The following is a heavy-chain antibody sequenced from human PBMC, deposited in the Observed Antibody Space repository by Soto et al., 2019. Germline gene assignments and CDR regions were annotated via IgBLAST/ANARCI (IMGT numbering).Heavy chain of an antibody. CDR1: GFSFDDYA. CDR2: ISWNSGTI. J-gene: IGHJ6*02. Sequence: PGGSLRLCCAASGFSFDDYAMHWVRQAPGKGLEWVSGISWNSGTIGYADSVKGRFTISRDNAKNSLYLQMNSLRAEDTALYYCAKSPGGTAHGMGVWGQGTTVTVSS. CDR3: AKSPGGTAHGMGV. V-gene: IGHV3-9*01. D-gene: IGHD2-21*02.